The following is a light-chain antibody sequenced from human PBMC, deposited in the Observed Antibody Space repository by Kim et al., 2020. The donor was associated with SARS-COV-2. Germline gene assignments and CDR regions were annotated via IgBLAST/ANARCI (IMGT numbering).Light chain of an antibody. V-gene: IGLV3-1*01. CDR1: SVGTKN. CDR2: KDK. CDR3: QAWDSFAAV. J-gene: IGLJ3*02. Sequence: VSPGHTVRITCSGDSVGTKNVCWYKQEPGQAPVLVIHKDKRRPPGVPERFSGSNPWDTATLTIRGAQAKDEAYYHCQAWDSFAAVFGGGTTVTLL.